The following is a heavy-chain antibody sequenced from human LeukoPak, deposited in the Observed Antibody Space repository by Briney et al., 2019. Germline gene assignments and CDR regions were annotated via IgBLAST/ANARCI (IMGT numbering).Heavy chain of an antibody. CDR3: ASPGELPRAFDI. V-gene: IGHV4-34*01. D-gene: IGHD1-26*01. Sequence: PSETLSLTCAVYGGSVSGYYWSWIRQPPGKGLEWIGEINHSGSTNYNPSLKSRVTISVDTSKNQFSLKLSSVTAADTAVYYCASPGELPRAFDIWGQGTMVTVSS. CDR2: INHSGST. J-gene: IGHJ3*02. CDR1: GGSVSGYY.